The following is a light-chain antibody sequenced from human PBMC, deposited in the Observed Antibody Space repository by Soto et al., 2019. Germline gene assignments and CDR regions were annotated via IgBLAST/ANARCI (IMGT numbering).Light chain of an antibody. V-gene: IGKV1-5*03. CDR3: QLYNTYSRA. CDR2: KAS. J-gene: IGKJ1*01. CDR1: QSISTW. Sequence: DIQMTQSPSTLSASVGDRITITCRASQSISTWLAWYQQKQGKDPKLLIYKASRLQSGFQSRFSGSGPETEFPLAMLSLQPDHVATYYCQLYNTYSRAFGQGTKVDIK.